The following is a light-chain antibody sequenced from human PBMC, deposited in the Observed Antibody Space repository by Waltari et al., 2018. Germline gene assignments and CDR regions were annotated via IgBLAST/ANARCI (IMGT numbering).Light chain of an antibody. CDR3: QQCYSTPLT. Sequence: IQMIQSPSSLSASVGDRVAITCRASQSISTYLHWYQQKPGTAPKLLIYVASSLQSGDPSRFSGSGSGTDFTLTISSLQPEDSATYYCQQCYSTPLTFGGGTKVEIK. CDR1: QSISTY. V-gene: IGKV1-39*01. J-gene: IGKJ4*01. CDR2: VAS.